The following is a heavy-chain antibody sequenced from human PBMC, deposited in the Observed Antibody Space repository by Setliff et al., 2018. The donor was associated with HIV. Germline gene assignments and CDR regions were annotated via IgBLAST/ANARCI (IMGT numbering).Heavy chain of an antibody. CDR3: ARLFIPNYFDP. D-gene: IGHD2-21*01. CDR1: DASISNYH. Sequence: SETLSLTCTASDASISNYHWSWIRQPPGKGLEWIGYIYYSGSTNYNPSLKSRVTISIDTSTNQFSLKLSSVTAADTAVYYCARLFIPNYFDPWGQGTLVTVSS. J-gene: IGHJ5*02. CDR2: IYYSGST. V-gene: IGHV4-59*08.